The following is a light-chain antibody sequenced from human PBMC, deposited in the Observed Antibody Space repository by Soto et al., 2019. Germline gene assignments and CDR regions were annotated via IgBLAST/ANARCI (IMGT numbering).Light chain of an antibody. Sequence: DIQMTQSPSSLSASIGDRVTITCRASQTISDFLNWYQHKPGKAPKLLIYAASSLQGGVPSRFSGSGSGTNFTLTISGLQPEDFATYYCQQANSFPLLTFGGGTKVDIK. J-gene: IGKJ4*01. CDR3: QQANSFPLLT. CDR2: AAS. CDR1: QTISDF. V-gene: IGKV1-39*01.